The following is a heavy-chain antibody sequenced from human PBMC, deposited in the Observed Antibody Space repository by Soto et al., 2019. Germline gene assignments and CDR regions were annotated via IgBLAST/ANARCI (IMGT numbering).Heavy chain of an antibody. CDR3: ARDRGGGYGFSYF. CDR1: GGTFSSYA. D-gene: IGHD5-12*01. V-gene: IGHV1-69*01. CDR2: IIPIFGTA. Sequence: QVQLVQSGAEVKKPGSSVKVSCKASGGTFSSYAISWVRQAPGQGLEWMGGIIPIFGTANSAQKFQGRVTITADEATSTAYMERSRLRSEDTAVYYCARDRGGGYGFSYFWGQGTLVTVSS. J-gene: IGHJ4*02.